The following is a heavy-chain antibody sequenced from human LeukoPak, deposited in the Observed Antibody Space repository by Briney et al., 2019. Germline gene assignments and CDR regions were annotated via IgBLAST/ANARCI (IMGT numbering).Heavy chain of an antibody. D-gene: IGHD3-10*01. CDR3: ARGSGPYYYGSGSYSWSGFDP. CDR1: GYTFTSYD. Sequence: ASVKVSCKASGYTFTSYDINWVRQATGQGLEWMGWMNPNSGNTGYAQKFQGRVTMTRNTSISTAYMELSSLRSEDTAVYYCARGSGPYYYGSGSYSWSGFDPWGQGTLVTVSS. CDR2: MNPNSGNT. J-gene: IGHJ5*02. V-gene: IGHV1-8*01.